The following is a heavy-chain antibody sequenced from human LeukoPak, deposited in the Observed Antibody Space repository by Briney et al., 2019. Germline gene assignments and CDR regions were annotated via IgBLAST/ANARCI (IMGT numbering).Heavy chain of an antibody. V-gene: IGHV3-23*01. Sequence: GGSLRLSCAASGFTFSSYAMSWVRQAPGKGLEWVSDISGSGGSTYYADSVKGRFTISRDNSKNTLYLQMNSLRAEDTAVYYCAKDRSFWNDLRLGYYWGQGTLVTVSS. J-gene: IGHJ4*02. D-gene: IGHD1-1*01. CDR2: ISGSGGST. CDR1: GFTFSSYA. CDR3: AKDRSFWNDLRLGYY.